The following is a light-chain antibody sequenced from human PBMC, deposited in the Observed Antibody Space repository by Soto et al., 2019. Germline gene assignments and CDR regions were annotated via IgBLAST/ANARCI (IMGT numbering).Light chain of an antibody. CDR3: QQFFGVPPP. CDR1: QSIRRY. J-gene: IGKJ5*01. V-gene: IGKV1-39*01. Sequence: DIQMTQSPSSLSASIGDRVTITCRASQSIRRYSNWYQQKPGKAPKLLIYSTSSLQTGVPSRFRGGESETDFPLTISILHPEVFATYYCQQFFGVPPPFGQGPRLEIK. CDR2: STS.